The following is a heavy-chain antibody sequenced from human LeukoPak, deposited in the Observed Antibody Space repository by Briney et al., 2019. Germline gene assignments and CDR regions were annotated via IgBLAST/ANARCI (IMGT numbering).Heavy chain of an antibody. J-gene: IGHJ4*02. CDR3: ARDYSTGRTGYSSGWPTYEGIDY. V-gene: IGHV3-9*01. Sequence: GGSLRLSCAASGFTFDDYAMHWVRQAPGKGLEWVSGISWNSGSIGYADSVKGRFTISRDNAKNSLYLQMNSLRAEDTALYYCARDYSTGRTGYSSGWPTYEGIDYWGQGTLVTVSS. CDR1: GFTFDDYA. CDR2: ISWNSGSI. D-gene: IGHD6-19*01.